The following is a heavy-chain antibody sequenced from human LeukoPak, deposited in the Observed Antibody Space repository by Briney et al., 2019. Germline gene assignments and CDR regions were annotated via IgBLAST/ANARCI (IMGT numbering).Heavy chain of an antibody. D-gene: IGHD2-2*01. CDR3: ARCAQVGSTSCSFDY. V-gene: IGHV3-23*01. CDR1: GFTFSSTA. J-gene: IGHJ4*02. Sequence: GGNLRISCEASGFTFSSTAMSRVRQAPGNGLKWVSGISGSGVSTYYADSVKGRFTISRDNSKNTLYLQMNSLRAEDTAVYYCARCAQVGSTSCSFDYWGQGTLVTVSS. CDR2: ISGSGVST.